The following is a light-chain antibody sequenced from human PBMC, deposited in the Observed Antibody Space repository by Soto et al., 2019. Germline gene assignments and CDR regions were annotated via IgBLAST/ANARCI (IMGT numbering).Light chain of an antibody. Sequence: QSVLTQPASVSGSPGQSITISCTGTSSDVGSYNFVSWYQQHPGKAPKLMIYEGSKRPSGVSNRFSGSKSGNTASLTISGLQAEDEADYYCCSYAGTIYVFGTGTKVTV. J-gene: IGLJ1*01. CDR3: CSYAGTIYV. V-gene: IGLV2-23*01. CDR1: SSDVGSYNF. CDR2: EGS.